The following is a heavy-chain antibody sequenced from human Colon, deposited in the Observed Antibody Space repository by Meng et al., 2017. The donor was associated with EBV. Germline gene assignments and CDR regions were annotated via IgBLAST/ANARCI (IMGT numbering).Heavy chain of an antibody. Sequence: GQLQACGPGRVKPSGPLSLTCAVSGGSLSSRNWWSWVRQPPGKGLEWIGEIYHSGSTNYNPSLKSRVTISVDESKNQFSLRLSSVTAADTAVYYCARVGAYCGGDCYHPRWGQGTLVTVSS. J-gene: IGHJ4*02. CDR2: IYHSGST. D-gene: IGHD2-21*02. V-gene: IGHV4-4*02. CDR1: GGSLSSRNW. CDR3: ARVGAYCGGDCYHPR.